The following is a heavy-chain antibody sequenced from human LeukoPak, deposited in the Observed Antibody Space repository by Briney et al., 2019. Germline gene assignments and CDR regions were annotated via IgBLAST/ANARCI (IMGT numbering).Heavy chain of an antibody. Sequence: SETLSLTCTVSGGSISSYYWSWIRQPPGKGLEWIGYIYYSGSTSYNPSLKSRVTISVDTSKNQFSLKLSSVTAADTAVYYCARHRAVAATNWFDPWGQGTLVTVSS. CDR1: GGSISSYY. V-gene: IGHV4-59*08. D-gene: IGHD6-19*01. J-gene: IGHJ5*02. CDR2: IYYSGST. CDR3: ARHRAVAATNWFDP.